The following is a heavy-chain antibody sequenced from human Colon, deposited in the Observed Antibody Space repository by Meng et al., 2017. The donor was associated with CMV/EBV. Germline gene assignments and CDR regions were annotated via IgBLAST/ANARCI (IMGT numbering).Heavy chain of an antibody. V-gene: IGHV4-61*08. J-gene: IGHJ6*02. CDR2: IYDSRTT. CDR3: ARDRPYAYYYFGLDV. CDR1: GDSVNTRDYY. Sequence: SETLSLTCTVSGDSVNTRDYYWTWVRQSPEKTLEWIGYIYDSRTTNYSPSLKSRVTMSLDTSKNQFSLKLSSVTAADSAVYYCARDRPYAYYYFGLDVWGPGTTVTVSS. D-gene: IGHD2-2*01.